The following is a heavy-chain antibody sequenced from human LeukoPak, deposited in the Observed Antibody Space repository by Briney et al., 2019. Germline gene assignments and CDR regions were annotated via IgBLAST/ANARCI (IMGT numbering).Heavy chain of an antibody. CDR1: GFPFSSYT. D-gene: IGHD2-15*01. J-gene: IGHJ4*02. CDR3: ARGSGAAAY. Sequence: GGSLRLSCAASGFPFSSYTMNWVRQTPGKGLEWISSITSSSGYIYSADSAKGRFTISRDNAENSLYLEMNSLRVEDTAVYYCARGSGAAAYWGQRTLVTVSS. CDR2: ITSSSGYI. V-gene: IGHV3-21*01.